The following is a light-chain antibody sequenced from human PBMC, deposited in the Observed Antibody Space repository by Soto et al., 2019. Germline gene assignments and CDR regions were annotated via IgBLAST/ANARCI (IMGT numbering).Light chain of an antibody. J-gene: IGKJ1*01. Sequence: DIVMTQSPDSLAVSLGERATINCKSSQSVLYSSNNKNYLAWYQQKPGQPPKLLIYWASTRESGVPDRFSGSGSGTDFTLTISSLQAEDVAVYYCQQYYSTPWTFXLGTKVDIK. CDR1: QSVLYSSNNKNY. V-gene: IGKV4-1*01. CDR2: WAS. CDR3: QQYYSTPWT.